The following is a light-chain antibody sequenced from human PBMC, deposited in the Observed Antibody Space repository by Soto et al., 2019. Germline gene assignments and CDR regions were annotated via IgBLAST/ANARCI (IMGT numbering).Light chain of an antibody. CDR3: QQYYSAPFT. J-gene: IGKJ3*01. V-gene: IGKV4-1*01. CDR2: WAS. Sequence: DVVMTQSPDSLAVSLGERATINCKSSQSVLFSSNNKNYLAWYQQKPGQPPKLLTHWASTRESGVPDRFSGSGSGTDFTLTISSLQAEDVAVYYCQQYYSAPFTFGPGTKVYLK. CDR1: QSVLFSSNNKNY.